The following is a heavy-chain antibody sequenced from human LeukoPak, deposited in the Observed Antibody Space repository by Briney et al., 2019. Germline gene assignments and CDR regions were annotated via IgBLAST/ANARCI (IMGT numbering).Heavy chain of an antibody. CDR3: ATDSPYSYADL. J-gene: IGHJ2*01. D-gene: IGHD5-18*01. V-gene: IGHV3-30*03. Sequence: PGGSLRLSCAASGFTFSSYWMSWVRQAPGKGLEWVAVISYDGGKEYYADFARGRFTVSRDNSKNTLYLQVHTVRDEDTGVYYCATDSPYSYADLWGRGTLVFVSS. CDR2: ISYDGGKE. CDR1: GFTFSSYW.